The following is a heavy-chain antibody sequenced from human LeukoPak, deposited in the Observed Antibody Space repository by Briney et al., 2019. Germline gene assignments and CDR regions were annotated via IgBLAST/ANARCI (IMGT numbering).Heavy chain of an antibody. D-gene: IGHD4-17*01. J-gene: IGHJ6*03. CDR1: GFTFSSYG. V-gene: IGHV3-30*02. CDR2: IRYDGSNK. CDR3: AKDTVTLYDYYYYYYMDV. Sequence: GGSLRLSCAASGFTFSSYGMHWVRQAPGKGLEWVAFIRYDGSNKYYADSVKGRFTISRDNSKNTLYLQMNSLRAEDTAVYYCAKDTVTLYDYYYYYYMDVWGKGTTVTVSS.